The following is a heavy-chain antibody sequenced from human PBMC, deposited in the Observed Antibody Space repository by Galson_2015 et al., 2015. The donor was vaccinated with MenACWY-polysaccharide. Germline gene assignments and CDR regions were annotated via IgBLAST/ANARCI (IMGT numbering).Heavy chain of an antibody. J-gene: IGHJ3*02. CDR1: GFTFNNYA. CDR3: AKSLAGGSYSALDI. V-gene: IGHV3-23*01. CDR2: IFGSGGST. Sequence: SLRLSCAASGFTFNNYAKSWVRQAPGKGLEWVSAIFGSGGSTDYAGSVKGRFTITRDNSKNTLFLQMNSLRAEDTAVYYCAKSLAGGSYSALDIWGQGTMVTVSS. D-gene: IGHD1-26*01.